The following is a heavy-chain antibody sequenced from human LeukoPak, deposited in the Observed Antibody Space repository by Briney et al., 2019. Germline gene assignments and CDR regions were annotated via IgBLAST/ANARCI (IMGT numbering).Heavy chain of an antibody. CDR2: IKREGSEK. D-gene: IGHD2-15*01. J-gene: IGHJ4*02. CDR3: ARLPADDSVFDH. CDR1: GFMFSNYW. Sequence: GGSLRLSCAASGFMFSNYWMTWVRQAPGKGLEWVANIKREGSEKHYVESVKGRLTISRDNAKNLLYLQMNSLRAEDTAVYYCARLPADDSVFDHWGQGTLVTVPS. V-gene: IGHV3-7*01.